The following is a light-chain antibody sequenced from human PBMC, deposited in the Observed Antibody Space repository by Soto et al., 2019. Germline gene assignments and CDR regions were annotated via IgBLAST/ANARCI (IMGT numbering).Light chain of an antibody. J-gene: IGKJ4*01. Sequence: EIVLTQSPATLSLSPGERATLSCRASQSVSSYLAWYQQKPGQAPRLLIYDASNRATGIPARFSGSGSGTDFTPTISSLEPEDFAVYYCQQRGNWPLTFGGGTKVEIK. CDR2: DAS. V-gene: IGKV3-11*01. CDR3: QQRGNWPLT. CDR1: QSVSSY.